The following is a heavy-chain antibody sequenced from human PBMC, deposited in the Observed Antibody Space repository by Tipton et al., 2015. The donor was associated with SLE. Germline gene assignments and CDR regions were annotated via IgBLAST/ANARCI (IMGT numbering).Heavy chain of an antibody. CDR3: ARYCGSATCLGFWFS. CDR1: GGSISSGSYY. V-gene: IGHV4-39*07. D-gene: IGHD2-2*01. J-gene: IGHJ5*02. CDR2: VYYSGTT. Sequence: TLSLTCTVSGGSISSGSYYWGWIRQPPGKGLEWIGSVYYSGTTYYNPSLKSRVTISVDTSKNQFSLRLSSVTAADTAVYYCARYCGSATCLGFWFSWGQGTLVTVSS.